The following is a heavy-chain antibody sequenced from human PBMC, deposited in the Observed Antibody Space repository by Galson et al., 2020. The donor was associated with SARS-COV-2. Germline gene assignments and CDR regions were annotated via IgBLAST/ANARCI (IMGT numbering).Heavy chain of an antibody. Sequence: TGGSLRLSCAASGFSFSDHAMHWVRQAPAKGLEWVTVITYDGSRKHYADSATGRFIISRDDSKNTLYLQMNNLRPEDTAVYYCGRERRGFSIESWGQGTLVAVSS. CDR3: GRERRGFSIES. V-gene: IGHV3-30-3*01. D-gene: IGHD3-3*01. J-gene: IGHJ4*02. CDR2: ITYDGSRK. CDR1: GFSFSDHA.